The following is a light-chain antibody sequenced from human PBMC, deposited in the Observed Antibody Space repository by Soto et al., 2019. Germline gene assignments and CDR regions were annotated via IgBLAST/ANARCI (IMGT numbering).Light chain of an antibody. CDR2: GAS. J-gene: IGKJ4*02. Sequence: EIVWTQSPATLSLSPGQGATLSCRASQRVSSDFAWYQQKPGQAPRLLIYGASARATAIPGRFSGSGSGTEFTLTISSLQSEDSAVYYCQQYNNWPLTFGGGTKVDIK. CDR3: QQYNNWPLT. CDR1: QRVSSD. V-gene: IGKV3-15*01.